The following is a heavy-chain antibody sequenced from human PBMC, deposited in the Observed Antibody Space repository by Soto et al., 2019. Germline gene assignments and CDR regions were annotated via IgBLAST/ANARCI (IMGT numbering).Heavy chain of an antibody. CDR3: ARESASTDYHDSSGYFIRYDY. CDR1: GYTFTSYG. J-gene: IGHJ4*02. Sequence: ASVKVSCKASGYTFTSYGISWVRQAPGQGLEWMGWISAYNGNTNYAQKLQGRVTMTTDTSTSTAYMELRSLRSDDTAVYYCARESASTDYHDSSGYFIRYDYWGQGTLVTVSS. CDR2: ISAYNGNT. V-gene: IGHV1-18*04. D-gene: IGHD3-22*01.